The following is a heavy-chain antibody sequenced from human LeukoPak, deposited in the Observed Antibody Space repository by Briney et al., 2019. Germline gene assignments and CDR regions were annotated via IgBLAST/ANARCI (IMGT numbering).Heavy chain of an antibody. V-gene: IGHV4-4*07. D-gene: IGHD3-9*01. CDR3: ASAYYDILGGHFDY. CDR1: GGSISSYY. Sequence: NPSETLSLTCTVSGGSISSYYWSWIRQPAGKGLEWIGRIYTSGSTNYNPSLKSRVTMSVDTSKNQFSLKVTSVTAADTAVYYCASAYYDILGGHFDYWGQGTLVTVSS. CDR2: IYTSGST. J-gene: IGHJ4*02.